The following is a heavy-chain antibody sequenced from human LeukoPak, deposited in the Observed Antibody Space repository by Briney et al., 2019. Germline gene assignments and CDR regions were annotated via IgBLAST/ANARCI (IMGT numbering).Heavy chain of an antibody. J-gene: IGHJ4*02. CDR2: ISNSGTTI. V-gene: IGHV3-11*04. Sequence: PGGSLRLSCAASGFTFSDYYMSWIRQAPGKGLEWLSYISNSGTTIYYADAVKGRFTISRDNTKNSLYLQVNNLIAEDTAVYYCARDRSGGTYYSDYWGQGTLVTVSS. CDR1: GFTFSDYY. D-gene: IGHD2-8*02. CDR3: ARDRSGGTYYSDY.